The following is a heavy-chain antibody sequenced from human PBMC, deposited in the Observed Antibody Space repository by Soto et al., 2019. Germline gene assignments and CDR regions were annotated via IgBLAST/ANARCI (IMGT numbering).Heavy chain of an antibody. D-gene: IGHD5-18*01. J-gene: IGHJ4*02. CDR2: VSASGTGT. CDR3: ARDQGASYGLYYFDY. V-gene: IGHV3-23*01. Sequence: PGGSLRLSCAASGFTFRSYAMSWVRQAPGKGLEWVSAVSASGTGTYYSDSVKGRFTISRDNSKNTLYLQMNSLRAEDTALYYCARDQGASYGLYYFDYWGQGTLVT. CDR1: GFTFRSYA.